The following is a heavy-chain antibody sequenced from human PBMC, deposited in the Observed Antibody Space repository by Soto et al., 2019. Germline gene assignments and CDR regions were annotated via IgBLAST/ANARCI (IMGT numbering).Heavy chain of an antibody. J-gene: IGHJ4*02. V-gene: IGHV1-69*13. CDR1: GVTFSSYA. D-gene: IGHD2-15*01. CDR3: ASRVVVVAGTPFDY. CDR2: IIPIFGTA. Sequence: SVKVSCKASGVTFSSYAISWVRQAPVQGLEWMGGIIPIFGTANYAQKFQGRVTITADESKSTAYMELSSLRSEDTAVYYCASRVVVVAGTPFDYWGQGTLVTVSS.